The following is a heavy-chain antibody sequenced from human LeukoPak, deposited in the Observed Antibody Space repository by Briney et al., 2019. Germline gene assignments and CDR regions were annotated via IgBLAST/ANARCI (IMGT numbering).Heavy chain of an antibody. V-gene: IGHV4-59*01. D-gene: IGHD3-10*01. Sequence: SETLSLTCTVSGGSISSCYWSWIRQPPGKGLEWIGYIYYSGSTNYNPSLKSRVTISVDTSKNQFSLKLSSVTAADTAVYYCARDYYGSGSYYNLYYYYGMDVWGQGTTVTVSS. J-gene: IGHJ6*02. CDR3: ARDYYGSGSYYNLYYYYGMDV. CDR2: IYYSGST. CDR1: GGSISSCY.